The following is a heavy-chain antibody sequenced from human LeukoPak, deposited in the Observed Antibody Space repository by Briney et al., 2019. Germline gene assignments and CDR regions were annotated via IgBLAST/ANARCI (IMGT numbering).Heavy chain of an antibody. CDR2: INPNSGGT. D-gene: IGHD5-12*01. CDR1: GYTFTGYY. J-gene: IGHJ4*02. Sequence: ASVKVSCKASGYTFTGYYMHWVRQAPGQGLEWMGWINPNSGGTNYAQKFQGRVTMTRDTSISTAYMELSRLRSDDTAVYYCARSGGYSGYDLMFDYWGQGTLVTVSS. CDR3: ARSGGYSGYDLMFDY. V-gene: IGHV1-2*02.